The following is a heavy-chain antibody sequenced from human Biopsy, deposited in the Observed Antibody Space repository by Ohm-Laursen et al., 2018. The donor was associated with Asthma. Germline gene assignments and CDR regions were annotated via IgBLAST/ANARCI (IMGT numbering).Heavy chain of an antibody. V-gene: IGHV1-69*13. CDR1: GGTFNTYV. CDR3: ARKAGSCISRTCYSLDF. J-gene: IGHJ4*02. CDR2: INSVFGTT. D-gene: IGHD2-2*01. Sequence: SVKVSCKSLGGTFNTYVIGWVRQAPGQGLAWMGGINSVFGTTTYPQKFQDRVTITADDSTSTVYMELSSLRSEDTAVYYCARKAGSCISRTCYSLDFWGQGTLVIVSS.